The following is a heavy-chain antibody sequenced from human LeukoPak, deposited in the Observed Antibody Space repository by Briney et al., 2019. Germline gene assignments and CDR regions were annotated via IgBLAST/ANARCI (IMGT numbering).Heavy chain of an antibody. CDR2: IWYDGSNK. CDR1: GFTFSSYG. CDR3: AKAGEEWELLDY. Sequence: GGSLRLSCAASGFTFSSYGMHWVRQAPGKGLEWVAVIWYDGSNKYYADSVKGRFTISRDNSKNTLYLQMNSLRAGDTAVYYCAKAGEEWELLDYWGQGTLVTVSS. V-gene: IGHV3-33*06. J-gene: IGHJ4*02. D-gene: IGHD1-26*01.